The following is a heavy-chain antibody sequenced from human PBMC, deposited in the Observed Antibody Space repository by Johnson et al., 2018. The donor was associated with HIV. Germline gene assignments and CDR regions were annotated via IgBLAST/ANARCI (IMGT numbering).Heavy chain of an antibody. D-gene: IGHD3-16*01. CDR2: IRYDGSNK. CDR1: GFTFSSYG. Sequence: QEQLVESGGGVVQPGGSLRLSCAASGFTFSSYGMHWVRQAPGKGLEWVAFIRYDGSNKNYAVSVKGRFTISIDNSKNTLFLQMNSLRGEDTAVYYCAKDKSVMAPDAFDIWGQGTMVTVSS. J-gene: IGHJ3*02. CDR3: AKDKSVMAPDAFDI. V-gene: IGHV3-30*02.